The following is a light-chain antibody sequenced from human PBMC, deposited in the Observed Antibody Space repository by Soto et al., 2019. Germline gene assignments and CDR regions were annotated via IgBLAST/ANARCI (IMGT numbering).Light chain of an antibody. CDR1: QSVSSY. Sequence: EIVITQAPATRALSPRERATLSCRASQSVSSYLAWYQQKPGQAPRLLIYDASNRATVIPARFSGSGSGTDFTLTFSSLAPADFVVDYCQQRSYCPPVGQGTRLEIK. CDR2: DAS. J-gene: IGKJ5*01. CDR3: QQRSYCPP. V-gene: IGKV3-11*01.